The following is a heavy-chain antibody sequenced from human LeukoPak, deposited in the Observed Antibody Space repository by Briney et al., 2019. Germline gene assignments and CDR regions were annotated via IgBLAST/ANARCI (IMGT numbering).Heavy chain of an antibody. CDR3: ARTLLFLTEGFDY. J-gene: IGHJ4*02. CDR2: IYHSGST. D-gene: IGHD2/OR15-2a*01. Sequence: SETLSLTCAVSGYSISSGFYWGWIRQPSGKGLEWIGSIYHSGSTYYNPSLKSRVTISVDTSKNQFSLKLTSVTAADTAVYYCARTLLFLTEGFDYWGQGTLVTVSS. CDR1: GYSISSGFY. V-gene: IGHV4-38-2*01.